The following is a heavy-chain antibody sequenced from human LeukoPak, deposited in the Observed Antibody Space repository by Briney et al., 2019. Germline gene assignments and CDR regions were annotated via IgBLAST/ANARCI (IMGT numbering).Heavy chain of an antibody. V-gene: IGHV3-30*04. CDR1: RFTFSTYA. CDR2: ISYDGTNK. Sequence: GGSLRPSCAASRFTFSTYAMHWVRQAPGKGLEWVAVISYDGTNKNYADSVKGRFTISRDNSKNTLYLQMNSLRAEDTAVYYCTRGPGYHDSSYLDYWGQGTLVAVSS. J-gene: IGHJ4*02. CDR3: TRGPGYHDSSYLDY. D-gene: IGHD3-22*01.